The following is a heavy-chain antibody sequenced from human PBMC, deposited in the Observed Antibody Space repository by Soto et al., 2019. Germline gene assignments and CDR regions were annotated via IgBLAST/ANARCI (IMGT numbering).Heavy chain of an antibody. J-gene: IGHJ4*02. CDR1: GGSFSAYY. Sequence: SETLSLTCAVYGGSFSAYYWSWIRQPPGKGLEWIGEINHSGGTSYNPSLKSRVTISVDTSKSQFSLKLTSVTAADRAVYYCARGSVDTVDSSGFYEYWGKGTPVTVSS. D-gene: IGHD3-22*01. CDR3: ARGSVDTVDSSGFYEY. V-gene: IGHV4-34*01. CDR2: INHSGGT.